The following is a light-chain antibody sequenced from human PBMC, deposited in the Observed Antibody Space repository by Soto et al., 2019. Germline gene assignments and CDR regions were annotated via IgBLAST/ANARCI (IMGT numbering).Light chain of an antibody. V-gene: IGKV3-20*01. CDR3: QQNGSLPIT. CDR2: SAS. J-gene: IGKJ5*01. Sequence: EIVLTQSPGTLSLSPGERATLSCRASQSLSGGYLAWFQQKPGQTPRLLIYSASNRATGIPDRSSGSGSETDFTLTISRLEHEDFVVYYCQQNGSLPITFGQGTRLEIK. CDR1: QSLSGGY.